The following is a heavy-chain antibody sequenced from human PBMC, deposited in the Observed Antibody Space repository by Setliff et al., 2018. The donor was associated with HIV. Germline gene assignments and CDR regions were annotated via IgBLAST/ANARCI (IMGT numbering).Heavy chain of an antibody. CDR1: GGSLSGYH. CDR2: FYKSGST. CDR3: ARLSDTAMASFDS. D-gene: IGHD5-18*01. Sequence: SETLSLTCSVSGGSLSGYHWSWIQQPPGKGLEWIGYFYKSGSTNSGPSFKSRVSMSGDTSKNQLSLKVTSVTAADTAVYYCARLSDTAMASFDSWGQGTLVTVSS. J-gene: IGHJ4*02. V-gene: IGHV4-59*08.